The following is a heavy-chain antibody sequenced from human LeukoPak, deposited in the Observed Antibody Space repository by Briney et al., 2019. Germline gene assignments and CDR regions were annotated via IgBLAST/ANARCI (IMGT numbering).Heavy chain of an antibody. V-gene: IGHV1-2*02. CDR3: ALIVVVPAAMPG. CDR2: INPNSGGT. J-gene: IGHJ4*02. D-gene: IGHD2-2*01. CDR1: GYTFTGYY. Sequence: GASVKVSCKASGYTFTGYYMHWVRQAPGQGLGWMGWINPNSGGTDYAQKFQGRVTMTRDTSISTAYMELSRLRSDDTAVYYCALIVVVPAAMPGWGQGTLVTVSS.